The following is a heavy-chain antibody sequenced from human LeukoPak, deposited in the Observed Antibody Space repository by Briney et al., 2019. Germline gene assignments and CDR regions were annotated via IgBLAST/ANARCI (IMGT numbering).Heavy chain of an antibody. V-gene: IGHV3-74*01. CDR3: YTANL. Sequence: PGGSLRLSCAASGFTFSSYWIHWVRHAPGKGLVWVSRINSDGSSTNYADSVKGRFTISRDNAKNTLYLQMNSLRAEDTAVYYHYTANLWGQGTLVIVS. D-gene: IGHD3-3*01. CDR2: INSDGSST. J-gene: IGHJ4*02. CDR1: GFTFSSYW.